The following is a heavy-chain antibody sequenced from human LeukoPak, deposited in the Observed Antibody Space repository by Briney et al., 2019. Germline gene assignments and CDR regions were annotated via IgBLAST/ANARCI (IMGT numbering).Heavy chain of an antibody. D-gene: IGHD2-21*02. CDR1: GGSISSGGYY. Sequence: PSETLSLTCTVSGGSISSGGYYWSWIRQHPGKGLEWIGYIYYSGSTYYNPSLKSRVTISVDTSKNQFSLKLSSVTAADTAVYYCARVDAYCGGDCSRYYYYGMDVWGQGTTVTVS. CDR2: IYYSGST. CDR3: ARVDAYCGGDCSRYYYYGMDV. J-gene: IGHJ6*02. V-gene: IGHV4-31*03.